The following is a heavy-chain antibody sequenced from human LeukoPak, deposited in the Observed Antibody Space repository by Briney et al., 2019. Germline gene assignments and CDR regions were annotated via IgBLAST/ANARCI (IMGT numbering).Heavy chain of an antibody. J-gene: IGHJ4*02. D-gene: IGHD3-10*01. CDR3: ARDSHYYGSGSYYNQ. V-gene: IGHV1-18*01. CDR1: GYTFTSYG. Sequence: ASVKVSCKASGYTFTSYGISWVRQAPGQGLEWMGWISAYNGNTNYAQKLQGRVTMTTDTSTSTAYMELRSLRSDDTAVYYCARDSHYYGSGSYYNQWGRGTLVTVSS. CDR2: ISAYNGNT.